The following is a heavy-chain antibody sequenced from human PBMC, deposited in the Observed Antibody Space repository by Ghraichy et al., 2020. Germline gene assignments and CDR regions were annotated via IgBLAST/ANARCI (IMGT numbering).Heavy chain of an antibody. Sequence: SETLSLTCTVSGGSISSSSYYWGWIRQPPGKGLEWIRSIYYSGSTYYNPSLKSRVTISVDTSKNQFSLTLSSVTAADTAVYYCARQLWFGELLLDYWGQGILVSDSS. CDR2: IYYSGST. D-gene: IGHD3-10*01. J-gene: IGHJ4*02. V-gene: IGHV4-39*01. CDR1: GGSISSSSYY. CDR3: ARQLWFGELLLDY.